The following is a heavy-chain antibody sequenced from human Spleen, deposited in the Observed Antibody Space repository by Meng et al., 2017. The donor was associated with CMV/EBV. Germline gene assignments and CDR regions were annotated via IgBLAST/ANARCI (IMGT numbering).Heavy chain of an antibody. D-gene: IGHD4-17*01. J-gene: IGHJ5*02. Sequence: HVQLQQWGAGLVKPSQTLHLTCTGAGGSISSGGFYWSWIRQHPGKGLEWIGYIYYSGSTYYNPSLRSRVAISIDTSKNQFSLKLTSVTAADTAVYFCARTNYGDYNWFDPWGQGTLVTVSS. CDR2: IYYSGST. V-gene: IGHV4-31*03. CDR1: GGSISSGGFY. CDR3: ARTNYGDYNWFDP.